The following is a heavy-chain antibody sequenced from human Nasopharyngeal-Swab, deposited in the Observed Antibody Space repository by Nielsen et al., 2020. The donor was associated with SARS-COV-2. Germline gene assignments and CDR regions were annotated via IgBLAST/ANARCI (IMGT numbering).Heavy chain of an antibody. J-gene: IGHJ6*03. Sequence: GGSLRLSCAASGFTFSSYGMNWVRQAPGKGLEWVSVVYSDGTTHYADSVKGRFTIPRDNSKNTLYLQMNSLRAEDTAVYYCARPIFGVFYYYYYYMDVWGKGTTVTVSS. V-gene: IGHV3-53*01. CDR3: ARPIFGVFYYYYYYMDV. CDR1: GFTFSSYG. D-gene: IGHD3-10*01. CDR2: VYSDGTT.